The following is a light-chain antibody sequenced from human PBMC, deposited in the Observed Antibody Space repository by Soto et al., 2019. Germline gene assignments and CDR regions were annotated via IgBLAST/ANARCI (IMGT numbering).Light chain of an antibody. CDR2: EDS. Sequence: QSVLTQPPSASGSPGQSVTISCTGTSSDGGGYNYVSWYQQHPGKAPKLMIYEDSKRPSWVPDRFSGSKSGNTASLTVSGLQAEDESDYYCSSYAGSNNLGVFGGGTKLTVL. J-gene: IGLJ3*02. CDR3: SSYAGSNNLGV. V-gene: IGLV2-8*01. CDR1: SSDGGGYNY.